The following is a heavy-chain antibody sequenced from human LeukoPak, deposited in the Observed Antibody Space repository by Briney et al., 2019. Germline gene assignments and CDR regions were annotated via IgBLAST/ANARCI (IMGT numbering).Heavy chain of an antibody. CDR3: ARELRAYYYYMDV. CDR1: GGSISSHY. Sequence: SETLSLTCTVSGGSISSHYWSWIRQPPGKGLEWIGYIYYSGSTNYNPSLKSRVTISVDTSKNQFSLKLSSATAADTAVYYCARELRAYYYYMDVWGKGTTVTVSS. V-gene: IGHV4-59*11. J-gene: IGHJ6*03. D-gene: IGHD4-17*01. CDR2: IYYSGST.